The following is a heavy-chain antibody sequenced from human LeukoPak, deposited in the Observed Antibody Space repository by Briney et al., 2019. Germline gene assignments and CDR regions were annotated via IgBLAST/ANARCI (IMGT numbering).Heavy chain of an antibody. V-gene: IGHV3-30*02. Sequence: QPGGSLRLSCAASGFTFSSYGMHWVRQAPGKGLEWVAFIRYDGSNKYYADSVKGRFTISRDNSKNTLYLQMNSLRAEDTAAYYCAKDHWNYVEFWMGGTWFDPWGQGTLVTVSS. CDR2: IRYDGSNK. CDR3: AKDHWNYVEFWMGGTWFDP. D-gene: IGHD1-7*01. CDR1: GFTFSSYG. J-gene: IGHJ5*02.